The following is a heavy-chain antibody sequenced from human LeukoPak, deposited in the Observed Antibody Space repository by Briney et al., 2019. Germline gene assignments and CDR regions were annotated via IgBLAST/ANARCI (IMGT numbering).Heavy chain of an antibody. CDR2: IISDGSGT. CDR3: ASDLARGY. CDR1: GFTFSSYW. J-gene: IGHJ4*02. V-gene: IGHV3-74*01. Sequence: GGSLRLSCAASGFTFSSYWMHWVRPAPGKGLVWVSRIISDGSGTSYADSVKGRFTISRDNAKNTLYLQMNSLRVEDTAVYYCASDLARGYRGQGSLVTVSS.